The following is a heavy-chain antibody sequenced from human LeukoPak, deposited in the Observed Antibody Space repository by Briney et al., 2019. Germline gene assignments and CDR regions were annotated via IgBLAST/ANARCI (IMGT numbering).Heavy chain of an antibody. CDR2: IYHSGST. V-gene: IGHV4-30-2*01. J-gene: IGHJ4*02. CDR1: GGSISSGGYS. D-gene: IGHD4-17*01. CDR3: AREGDYTFDY. Sequence: SETLSLTCAASGGSISSGGYSWSWIRQPPGKGLEWIGYIYHSGSTYYNPSLKSRVTISVDRSKNQFSLKLSSVTAADTAVYYCAREGDYTFDYWGQGTLVTVSS.